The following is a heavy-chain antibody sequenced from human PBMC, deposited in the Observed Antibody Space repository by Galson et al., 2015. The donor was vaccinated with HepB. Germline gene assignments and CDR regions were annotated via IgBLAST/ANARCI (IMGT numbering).Heavy chain of an antibody. V-gene: IGHV3-9*01. CDR2: ISWNSGSI. J-gene: IGHJ4*02. CDR1: GFTFDDYA. Sequence: SLRLSCAASGFTFDDYAMHWVRQAPGKGLEWVSGISWNSGSIGYADSVKGRFTISRDNARNSLYLQMNSLRAEDTALYYCAKDTNGYDSSGYYSYYFDYWGQGTLVTVSS. CDR3: AKDTNGYDSSGYYSYYFDY. D-gene: IGHD3-22*01.